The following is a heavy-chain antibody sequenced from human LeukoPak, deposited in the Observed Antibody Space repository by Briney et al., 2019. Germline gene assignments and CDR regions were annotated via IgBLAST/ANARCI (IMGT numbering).Heavy chain of an antibody. V-gene: IGHV1-18*01. CDR3: ARRPNYYDSSAVDY. J-gene: IGHJ4*02. CDR2: ISAYNGNT. CDR1: GYTLTELS. D-gene: IGHD3-22*01. Sequence: ASVKVSCKVSGYTLTELSMHWVRQAPGQGLEWMGWISAYNGNTNYAQKLEGRVTMTTDTSTSTAYMELRSLRSDDTAVYYCARRPNYYDSSAVDYWGQGTLVTVSS.